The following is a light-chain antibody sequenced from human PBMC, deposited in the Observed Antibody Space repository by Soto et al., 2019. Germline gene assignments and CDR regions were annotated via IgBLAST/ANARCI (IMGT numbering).Light chain of an antibody. CDR3: SSYRSSSTLYV. CDR1: SSDVGFYNY. J-gene: IGLJ1*01. CDR2: EVS. V-gene: IGLV2-14*01. Sequence: QSVLTQPASVSGSPGQSITISCTGTSSDVGFYNYVSWYQQHPGKAPKLMIYEVSNRPSGVSNRFSGSKSGHTASLTISGLQAEDEADYYCSSYRSSSTLYVFGTGTKVTVL.